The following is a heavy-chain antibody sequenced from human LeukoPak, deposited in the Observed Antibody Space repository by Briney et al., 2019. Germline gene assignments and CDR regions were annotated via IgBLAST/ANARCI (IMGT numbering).Heavy chain of an antibody. CDR1: NYTFISHG. CDR2: ISAYNGNT. J-gene: IGHJ4*02. CDR3: ARPLQAGALDY. D-gene: IGHD1-26*01. V-gene: IGHV1-18*01. Sequence: GASVKVSCKGPNYTFISHGISWVRQASGQGLEWMGWISAYNGNTNYAQKLQGRVTMTTDTSTSTAYMELRSLRSDDTAVYYCARPLQAGALDYWGQGTLVTVSS.